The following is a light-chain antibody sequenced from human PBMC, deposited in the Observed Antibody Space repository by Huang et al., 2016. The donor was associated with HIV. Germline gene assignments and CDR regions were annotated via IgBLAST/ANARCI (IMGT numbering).Light chain of an antibody. V-gene: IGKV4-1*01. CDR2: WAS. J-gene: IGKJ1*01. Sequence: DIIMTQSPDSLAVSLGERATLNCRSSQSVYSSSTRKVYMAWFQQKPGQPPRLLLFWASTREAGVPDRFTGSGSGTHFTLTIASLEAEDAAIYYCQQYYSSPQTFGQGTRVEVK. CDR1: QSVYSSSTRKVY. CDR3: QQYYSSPQT.